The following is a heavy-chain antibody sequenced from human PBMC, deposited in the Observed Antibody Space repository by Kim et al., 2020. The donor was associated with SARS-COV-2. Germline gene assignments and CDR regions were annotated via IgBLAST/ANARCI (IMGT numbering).Heavy chain of an antibody. D-gene: IGHD3-10*01. V-gene: IGHV3-30*18. J-gene: IGHJ3*02. CDR3: AKDLGAYYGSGSYGAFDI. CDR1: GFTFSSYG. Sequence: GGSLRLSCAASGFTFSSYGMHWVRQAPGKGLEWVAVISYDGSNKYYADSVKGRFTISRDNSKNTLYLQMNSLRAEDTAVYYCAKDLGAYYGSGSYGAFDIWGQGTMVTVSS. CDR2: ISYDGSNK.